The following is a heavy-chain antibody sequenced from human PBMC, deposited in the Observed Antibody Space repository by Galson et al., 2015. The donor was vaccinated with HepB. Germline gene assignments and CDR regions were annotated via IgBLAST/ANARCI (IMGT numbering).Heavy chain of an antibody. D-gene: IGHD6-19*01. V-gene: IGHV4-59*01. CDR1: GGSISDYY. CDR2: VSRSENT. Sequence: SETLSLTCTMSGGSISDYYCGWIRQSPGKELEWIGYVSRSENTKYNPSLKSRVTMALDTSKNQFSLRLTSVTAADTAVYYCATGRGWLVDYWGQGMFVTVSS. CDR3: ATGRGWLVDY. J-gene: IGHJ4*02.